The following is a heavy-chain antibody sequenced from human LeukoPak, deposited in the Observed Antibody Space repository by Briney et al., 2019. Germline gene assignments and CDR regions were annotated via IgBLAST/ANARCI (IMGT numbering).Heavy chain of an antibody. V-gene: IGHV4-59*12. J-gene: IGHJ3*02. CDR1: GGSISSYY. CDR3: AREGIAAAFTGKDAFDI. D-gene: IGHD6-13*01. Sequence: SETLSLTCTVSGGSISSYYWSWIRQPPGKGLEWIGYIYYTGSGSTNYNPSLKSRVTISVDTSKNQFSLKLSSVTAADTAVYYCAREGIAAAFTGKDAFDIWGQGTMVTVSS. CDR2: IYYTGSGST.